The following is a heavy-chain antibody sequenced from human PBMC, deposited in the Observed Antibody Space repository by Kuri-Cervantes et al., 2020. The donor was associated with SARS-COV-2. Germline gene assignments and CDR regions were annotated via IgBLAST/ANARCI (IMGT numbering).Heavy chain of an antibody. CDR3: ARGRPVTTFYRTSYFDY. CDR1: GGSFSGYY. V-gene: IGHV4-34*01. D-gene: IGHD4-17*01. CDR2: INHSGST. Sequence: SQTLSLTCSVYGGSFSGYYWSWIRQPPGKGLEWIGEINHSGSTNYNPSLKSRVAISVDTSKNQFSLKLSSVTAADTAVYYCARGRPVTTFYRTSYFDYWGQGTLVTVPQ. J-gene: IGHJ4*02.